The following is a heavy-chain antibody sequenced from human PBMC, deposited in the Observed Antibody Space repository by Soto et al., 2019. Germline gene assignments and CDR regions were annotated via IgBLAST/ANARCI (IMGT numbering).Heavy chain of an antibody. CDR2: ISSRSNYI. V-gene: IGHV3-21*01. D-gene: IGHD1-7*01. J-gene: IGHJ6*02. CDR1: GFSLSNYN. Sequence: GGSLRLSCAGSGFSLSNYNMNWVRQAPGKGLEWVSSISSRSNYIYYTDSVKGRFTISRDNTKNSVYLQMNSLRAEDTALYYCAIDDGMWNFDMDVWGQGTTVTVSS. CDR3: AIDDGMWNFDMDV.